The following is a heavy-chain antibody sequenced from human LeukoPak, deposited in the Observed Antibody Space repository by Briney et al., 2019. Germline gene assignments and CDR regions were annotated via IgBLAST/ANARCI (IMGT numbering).Heavy chain of an antibody. V-gene: IGHV3-23*01. J-gene: IGHJ4*02. CDR2: ISGSGSST. CDR3: ARDKTNWNYGLDY. Sequence: GGSLRLSCAASGFTFSSYAMSWVRQAPGKGLEWVSGISGSGSSTNYADSVKGRFTISRDNSKNTLYLQMNSLRAEDTAVYYCARDKTNWNYGLDYWGQGTLVTVSS. D-gene: IGHD1-7*01. CDR1: GFTFSSYA.